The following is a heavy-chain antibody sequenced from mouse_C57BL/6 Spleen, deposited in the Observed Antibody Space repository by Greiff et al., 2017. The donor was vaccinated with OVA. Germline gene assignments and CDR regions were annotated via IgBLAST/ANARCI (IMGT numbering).Heavy chain of an antibody. J-gene: IGHJ4*01. D-gene: IGHD2-3*01. CDR3: ARDRWDYDAMDY. Sequence: EVKLMESEGGLVQPGRSMKLSCTASGFTFSDYYMAWVRQVPEKGLEWVANINYDGSSTYYLDSLKSRFIISRDNAKNILYLQMSSLKSEDTATYYCARDRWDYDAMDYWGQGTSVTVSS. CDR2: INYDGSST. V-gene: IGHV5-16*01. CDR1: GFTFSDYY.